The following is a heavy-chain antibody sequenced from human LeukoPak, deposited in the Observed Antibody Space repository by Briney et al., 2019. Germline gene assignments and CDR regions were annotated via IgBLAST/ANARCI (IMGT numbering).Heavy chain of an antibody. J-gene: IGHJ4*02. D-gene: IGHD1-26*01. V-gene: IGHV3-48*02. CDR3: ASSGSYRFDY. CDR1: GFTFNNYK. Sequence: PGGSLRLSCAASGFTFNNYKMNWVRQAPGKGLEWVSHITASGTAMFYADSVKGRFTISRDNAKNSLYLQMNSLRDEDTAVYYCASSGSYRFDYWGQGTLVTVSS. CDR2: ITASGTAM.